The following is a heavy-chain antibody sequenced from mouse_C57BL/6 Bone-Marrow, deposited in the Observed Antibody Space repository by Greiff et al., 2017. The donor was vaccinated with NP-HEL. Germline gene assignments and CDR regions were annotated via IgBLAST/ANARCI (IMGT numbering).Heavy chain of an antibody. CDR1: GYTFTSYW. D-gene: IGHD1-1*01. CDR2: IDPSDSYP. V-gene: IGHV1-50*01. Sequence: QVQLQQPGAELVKPGASVKLSCKASGYTFTSYWMEWVKQRPGQGLEWIGEIDPSDSYPNYNQKFKGKATLTVDTSSSTAYMQLSSLTSEDSAVYYCATGSSYGYFDYWGQGTTLTVSS. J-gene: IGHJ2*01. CDR3: ATGSSYGYFDY.